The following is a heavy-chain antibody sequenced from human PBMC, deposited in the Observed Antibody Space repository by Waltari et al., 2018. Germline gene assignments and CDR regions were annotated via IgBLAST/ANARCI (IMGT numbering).Heavy chain of an antibody. J-gene: IGHJ4*02. D-gene: IGHD2-15*01. CDR1: GDSMSSGDW. V-gene: IGHV4-4*02. Sequence: QMQLQESGPGLVKPSGTLSVTCTVSGDSMSSGDWWSWVRQSPEKGLEWIGQIQRSGRTNYNPSFESRVSISIDTSNNQFSLKMTSTTAADTAVYYCARDRGRGIYLDSWGRGTLVTVSA. CDR3: ARDRGRGIYLDS. CDR2: IQRSGRT.